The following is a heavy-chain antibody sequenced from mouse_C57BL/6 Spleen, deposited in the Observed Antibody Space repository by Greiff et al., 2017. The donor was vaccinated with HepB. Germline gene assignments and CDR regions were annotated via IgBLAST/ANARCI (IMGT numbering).Heavy chain of an antibody. Sequence: VQLQQPGAELVKPGASVKLSCKASGYTFTSYWMHWVKQRPGQGLEWIGMIHPNSGSTNYNEKLKSKATLTVDKSSSTAYMQLSSLTSEDSAVYYCARGNSDYESLYWYFDVWGTGTTVTVSS. CDR3: ARGNSDYESLYWYFDV. CDR1: GYTFTSYW. D-gene: IGHD2-4*01. V-gene: IGHV1-64*01. CDR2: IHPNSGST. J-gene: IGHJ1*03.